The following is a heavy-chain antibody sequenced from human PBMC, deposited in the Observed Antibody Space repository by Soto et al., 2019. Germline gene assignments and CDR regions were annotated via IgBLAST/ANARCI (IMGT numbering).Heavy chain of an antibody. CDR1: GYTFTSYY. J-gene: IGHJ6*02. CDR3: ARETFGRLAAAGLYFGMDV. D-gene: IGHD6-13*01. CDR2: INPSGGST. V-gene: IGHV1-46*01. Sequence: ASVKVSCKASGYTFTSYYMHWVRQAPGQGLEWMGIINPSGGSTSYAQKFQGRVTMTRDTSTSTVYMELSSLRSEDTAVHYCARETFGRLAAAGLYFGMDVWGQGTTVTVS.